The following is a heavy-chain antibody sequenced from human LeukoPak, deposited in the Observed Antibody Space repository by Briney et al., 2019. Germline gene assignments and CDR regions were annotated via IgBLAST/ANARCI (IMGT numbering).Heavy chain of an antibody. Sequence: GGSLRLSCAASGFTFSSYSMNWVRQAPGKGLEWVSSISSSSSYIYYADSVKGRFTISRDNAKNSLYLQMNSLRAEDTAVYYCAKAGYSSSYYDYWGQGTLVTVSS. J-gene: IGHJ4*02. CDR2: ISSSSSYI. D-gene: IGHD6-13*01. CDR1: GFTFSSYS. V-gene: IGHV3-21*01. CDR3: AKAGYSSSYYDY.